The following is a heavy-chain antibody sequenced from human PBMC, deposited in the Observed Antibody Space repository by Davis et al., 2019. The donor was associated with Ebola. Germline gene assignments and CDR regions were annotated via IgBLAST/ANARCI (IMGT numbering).Heavy chain of an antibody. CDR2: INHSGST. CDR1: GGSFSGYY. D-gene: IGHD2-2*03. V-gene: IGHV4-34*01. CDR3: ARASHLDIVLVPAAKSYDY. J-gene: IGHJ4*02. Sequence: PSETLSLTCAVYGGSFSGYYWSWIRKPPGKGLEWIGEINHSGSTHYNPSLKSRVTISVDTSKNQFSLKLSSVTAADTAVYYCARASHLDIVLVPAAKSYDYWGQGTLVTVSS.